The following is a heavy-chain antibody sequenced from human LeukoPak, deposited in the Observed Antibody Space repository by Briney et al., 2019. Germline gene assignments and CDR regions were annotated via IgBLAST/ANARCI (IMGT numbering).Heavy chain of an antibody. D-gene: IGHD2-2*02. V-gene: IGHV4-34*01. Sequence: PSETLSLICAVYGGSFSGYYWSWIRQPPGKGLEWIGEINRSGSTNYNPSLKSRVTISVDTSKNQFSLKLSSVTAADTAVYYCARGYCSSTSCYTFDYWGQGTLVTVSS. J-gene: IGHJ4*02. CDR3: ARGYCSSTSCYTFDY. CDR2: INRSGST. CDR1: GGSFSGYY.